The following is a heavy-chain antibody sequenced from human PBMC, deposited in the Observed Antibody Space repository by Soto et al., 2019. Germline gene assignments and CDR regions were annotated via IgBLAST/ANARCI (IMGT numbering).Heavy chain of an antibody. Sequence: QVQLQESGPGLVKPSQTLSLTCTVSGGSISSGGYYWSWIRQHPGKGLEWIGYIYYSGSTYYNPSRKSRVTISVDTAKNQFSLKLSSVTAADTAVYSCATDLPQSCFDYWGQGTLVTVSS. J-gene: IGHJ4*02. CDR1: GGSISSGGYY. CDR2: IYYSGST. CDR3: ATDLPQSCFDY. V-gene: IGHV4-31*03.